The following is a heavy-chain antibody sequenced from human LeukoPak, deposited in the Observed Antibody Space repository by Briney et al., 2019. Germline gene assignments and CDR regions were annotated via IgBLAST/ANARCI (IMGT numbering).Heavy chain of an antibody. CDR3: AKGFKWTDPDRLFDY. CDR2: INGNGGGT. Sequence: GGSLRLSCAASGFTFSSHWMHWVRQAPEKGLEWVSAINGNGGGTYYADSVKGRFTISRDNSKNTLHLQMNSLRAEDTAVYYCAKGFKWTDPDRLFDYWGQGTLVTVSS. D-gene: IGHD1-14*01. J-gene: IGHJ4*02. V-gene: IGHV3-23*01. CDR1: GFTFSSHW.